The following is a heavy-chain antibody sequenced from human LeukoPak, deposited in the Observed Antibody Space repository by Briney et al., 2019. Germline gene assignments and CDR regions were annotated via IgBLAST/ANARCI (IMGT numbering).Heavy chain of an antibody. CDR2: ISYDGSNK. J-gene: IGHJ4*02. CDR1: GFTFSSYG. D-gene: IGHD3-9*01. CDR3: AKAHSAYDILTGHFDY. Sequence: GSSLRLSCAASGFTFSSYGMHWVRQAPGKGLEWLAVISYDGSNKYYADSVKGRFTISRDNSKNTLYLQMNSLRAEDTAVYYCAKAHSAYDILTGHFDYWGQGTLVTVSS. V-gene: IGHV3-30*18.